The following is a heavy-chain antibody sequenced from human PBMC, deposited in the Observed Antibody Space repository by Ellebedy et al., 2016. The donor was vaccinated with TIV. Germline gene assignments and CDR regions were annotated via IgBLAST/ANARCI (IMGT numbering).Heavy chain of an antibody. D-gene: IGHD3-3*01. J-gene: IGHJ2*01. CDR2: INHSGST. Sequence: SETLSLSCAVYGGSFSGYYWSWIRQPPGKGLEWIGEINHSGSTNYNPSLKSRVTISVDTSKNQFSLKLSSVTAADTAVYYCASTIETYWYFDLWGRGTLVTVSS. CDR1: GGSFSGYY. V-gene: IGHV4-34*01. CDR3: ASTIETYWYFDL.